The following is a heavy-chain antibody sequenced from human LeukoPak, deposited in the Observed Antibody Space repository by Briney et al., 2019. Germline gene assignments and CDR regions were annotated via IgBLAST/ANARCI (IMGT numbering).Heavy chain of an antibody. CDR3: ARHPSHYDFWSGYSPYYFDY. V-gene: IGHV5-51*01. J-gene: IGHJ4*02. CDR2: IYPGDSDT. CDR1: GYSFTSYW. D-gene: IGHD3-3*01. Sequence: HGESLKISCKGSGYSFTSYWIGWVRQMPGKGLEWMGIIYPGDSDTRYSPSFQGQVTISADKSISTAYLQWSSLKASDTAMYYCARHPSHYDFWSGYSPYYFDYWGQGTLVTVSS.